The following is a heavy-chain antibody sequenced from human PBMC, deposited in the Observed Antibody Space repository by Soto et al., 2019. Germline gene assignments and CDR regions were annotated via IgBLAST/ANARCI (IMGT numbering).Heavy chain of an antibody. Sequence: QITLKESGPPLVKPTQTLTLTCTFSGFSLSTSGEGVGWIRQPPGQALEWLALIHWDDDKRYSPSLKSRLTVTKDTSKNQVVLTMTNMGPVDTATYYCAHTGNYELRPDYWGQGTLVTVSS. J-gene: IGHJ4*02. CDR3: AHTGNYELRPDY. V-gene: IGHV2-5*02. D-gene: IGHD1-1*01. CDR2: IHWDDDK. CDR1: GFSLSTSGEG.